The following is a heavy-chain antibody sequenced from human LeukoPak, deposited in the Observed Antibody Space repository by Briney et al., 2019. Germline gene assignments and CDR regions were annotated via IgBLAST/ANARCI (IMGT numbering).Heavy chain of an antibody. V-gene: IGHV1-2*02. Sequence: ASVKVSCKASGYTLTGYYMHWVRQAPGQGLEWMGWINPNSGGTNYAQKFQGRVTMTRDTSISTGYMELSRLRSDDTAVYYCARGAIAYCGGDCYSDAFDIWGQGTMVTVSS. CDR3: ARGAIAYCGGDCYSDAFDI. CDR2: INPNSGGT. CDR1: GYTLTGYY. D-gene: IGHD2-21*02. J-gene: IGHJ3*02.